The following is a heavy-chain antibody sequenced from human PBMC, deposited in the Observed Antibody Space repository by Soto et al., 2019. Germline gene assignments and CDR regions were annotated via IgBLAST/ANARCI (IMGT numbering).Heavy chain of an antibody. J-gene: IGHJ6*02. Sequence: QVQLVQSGAAVKKPGSSVKVSCKASGGTFSSYTISWVRQAPGQGLEWMGRIIPILGIANYAQKFQGRVTITADKSTSTAYMELSSLRSEDTAVYYCAEKGSGSYYDSYGMDVWGQGTTVTVSS. CDR3: AEKGSGSYYDSYGMDV. CDR2: IIPILGIA. CDR1: GGTFSSYT. V-gene: IGHV1-69*02. D-gene: IGHD3-10*01.